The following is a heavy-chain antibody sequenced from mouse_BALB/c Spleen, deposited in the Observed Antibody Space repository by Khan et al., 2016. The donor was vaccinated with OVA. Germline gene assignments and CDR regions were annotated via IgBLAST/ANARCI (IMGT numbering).Heavy chain of an antibody. CDR1: GYSITSDYA. CDR3: ARSVTITTLVATDFDY. V-gene: IGHV3-2*02. D-gene: IGHD1-1*01. J-gene: IGHJ2*01. Sequence: EVQLQESGPGLVKPSQSLSLTCTVTGYSITSDYAWNWIRQFPGNKLEWMGYISYSGRTSYNPSLKSRISITRDTSKNQFFLQLNSVTTEDTATYCCARSVTITTLVATDFDYWGQGTTLTVSS. CDR2: ISYSGRT.